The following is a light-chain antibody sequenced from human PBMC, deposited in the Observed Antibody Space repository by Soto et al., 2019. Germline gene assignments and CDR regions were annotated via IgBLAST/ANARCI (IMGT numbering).Light chain of an antibody. CDR3: QQRTNWLT. Sequence: EIVLTQSPATLSLSPGERATLSCRASQNVSTYLAWYQQKPGQAPRLLIYDASIRATGIPARFSGSGSGTDFTLTISSLEAEDFAVYYCQQRTNWLTFGPGTKVDIK. J-gene: IGKJ3*01. V-gene: IGKV3-11*01. CDR1: QNVSTY. CDR2: DAS.